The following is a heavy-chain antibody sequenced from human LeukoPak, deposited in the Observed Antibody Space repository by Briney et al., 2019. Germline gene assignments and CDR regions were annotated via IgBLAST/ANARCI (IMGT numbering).Heavy chain of an antibody. V-gene: IGHV3-74*01. D-gene: IGHD5-18*01. Sequence: PGGSLRLSCAASGFTFSSYWMHWVRQAPGKGLVWVPRINSDVSSTSYADYVKGRFTISRDNAKNSLYLQMNSLRAEDTAVYYCAKDPRDHTYGWSWRYFDYWGQGTLVTVSS. J-gene: IGHJ4*02. CDR1: GFTFSSYW. CDR2: INSDVSST. CDR3: AKDPRDHTYGWSWRYFDY.